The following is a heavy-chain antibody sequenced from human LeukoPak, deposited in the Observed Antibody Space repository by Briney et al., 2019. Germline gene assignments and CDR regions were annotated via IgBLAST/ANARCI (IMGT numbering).Heavy chain of an antibody. CDR3: ARDGVLRYFDWLFPYYMDV. V-gene: IGHV3-21*04. D-gene: IGHD3-9*01. CDR2: ISSSSSYI. Sequence: GGSLRLSCAASGFTFSSYAMSWVRQAPGKGLEWVSSISSSSSYIYYADSVKGRFTISRDNAKNSLYLQMNSLRAEDTAVYYCARDGVLRYFDWLFPYYMDVWGKGTTVTISS. J-gene: IGHJ6*03. CDR1: GFTFSSYA.